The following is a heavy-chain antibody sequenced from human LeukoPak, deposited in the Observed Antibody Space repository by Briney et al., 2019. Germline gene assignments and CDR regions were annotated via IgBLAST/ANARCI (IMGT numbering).Heavy chain of an antibody. CDR2: MYYSGNT. J-gene: IGHJ3*02. CDR3: ARGSSGYAFDI. CDR1: GGSISSSSYY. Sequence: SETLSLTCTVSGGSISSSSYYWGWIRQPPGEGLEWIGSMYYSGNTYYNPSLKSRVTISVDTSKNQFSLKLSSVTAADTAVYYCARGSSGYAFDIWGQGTMVTVSS. D-gene: IGHD3-22*01. V-gene: IGHV4-39*07.